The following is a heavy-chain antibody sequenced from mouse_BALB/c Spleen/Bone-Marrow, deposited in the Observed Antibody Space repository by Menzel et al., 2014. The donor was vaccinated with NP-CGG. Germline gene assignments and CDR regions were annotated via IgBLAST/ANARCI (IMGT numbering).Heavy chain of an antibody. CDR2: ILPGSGGT. Sequence: VQLQESGAELMKPGASVKISCKATGYTFSSYWIEWVKQRPGHGREWIGEILPGSGGTNYNEKFKGKATFTADTSSNTAYMQLNSLTSEDSAVYYCARSMDYWGQGTSVTVSS. CDR3: ARSMDY. J-gene: IGHJ4*01. V-gene: IGHV1-9*01. CDR1: GYTFSSYW.